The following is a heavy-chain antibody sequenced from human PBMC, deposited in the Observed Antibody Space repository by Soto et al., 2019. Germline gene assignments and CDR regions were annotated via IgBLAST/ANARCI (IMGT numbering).Heavy chain of an antibody. CDR3: ARDRPSYGMDV. J-gene: IGHJ6*02. V-gene: IGHV4-30-4*01. Sequence: LALTCTVSGGSISSGDYYWSWIRQPPGKGLEWIGYIYYSGSTYYNPSLKSRVTISVDTSKNQFSLKLSSVTAADTAVYYCARDRPSYGMDVWGQGTTVTVSS. CDR2: IYYSGST. CDR1: GGSISSGDYY.